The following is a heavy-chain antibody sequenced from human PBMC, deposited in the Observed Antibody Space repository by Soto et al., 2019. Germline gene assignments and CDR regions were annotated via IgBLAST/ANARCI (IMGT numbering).Heavy chain of an antibody. D-gene: IGHD1-26*01. J-gene: IGHJ3*02. Sequence: GESLKISCKGSGYSFTSYWIFWVRQMPVKGLEFMGIIYPFYSDTRYSPSFQGHVTISSYNSISTSYLQWISLKASDTAMYYCARRTPEGLLDAFDIWGQGTMVTVSS. CDR2: IYPFYSDT. V-gene: IGHV5-51*01. CDR3: ARRTPEGLLDAFDI. CDR1: GYSFTSYW.